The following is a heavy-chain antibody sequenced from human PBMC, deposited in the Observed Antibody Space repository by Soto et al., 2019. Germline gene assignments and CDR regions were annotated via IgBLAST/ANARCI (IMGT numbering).Heavy chain of an antibody. CDR1: GFTFSSYG. CDR3: AQDAVDCGGDCCYYYYGMDV. D-gene: IGHD2-21*02. J-gene: IGHJ6*02. CDR2: ISYDGSNK. Sequence: QVQLVESGGGVVQPWRSLRLSCAASGFTFSSYGMHWVRQAPGKGLEWVAVISYDGSNKYYADSVKGRFTISRDNSKNTLYLQMDSLRAEDTAVYYCAQDAVDCGGDCCYYYYGMDVWGQGTTVTVSS. V-gene: IGHV3-30*18.